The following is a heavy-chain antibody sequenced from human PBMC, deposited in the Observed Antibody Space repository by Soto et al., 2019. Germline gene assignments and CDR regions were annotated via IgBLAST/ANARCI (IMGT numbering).Heavy chain of an antibody. CDR1: RGSMTTGDW. CDR2: IYYGGTT. D-gene: IGHD1-26*01. J-gene: IGHJ4*02. V-gene: IGHV4-4*02. Sequence: QLQESGPGLVKPSGTLSLTCAVSRGSMTTGDWFSWVRQSPGKGLEWIGEIYYGGTTHYKPSVKRRVTIALDKSKNQFFLELSSSTAADTAVYYCAKNAVGGFDWWGQGTLVTVSS. CDR3: AKNAVGGFDW.